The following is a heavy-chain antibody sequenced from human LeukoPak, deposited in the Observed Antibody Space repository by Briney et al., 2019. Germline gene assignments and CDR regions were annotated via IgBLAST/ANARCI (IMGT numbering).Heavy chain of an antibody. Sequence: ASVKVSCKVSGYTLTELSLHWVRQAPGKGLEWMGGFDPEDGETIYAQKFQGRVTMTEDTSTDTAYMGLSSLRSEDTAVYYCATAKTYYYDSSGYYYFDYWGQGTLVTVSS. CDR2: FDPEDGET. CDR1: GYTLTELS. D-gene: IGHD3-22*01. V-gene: IGHV1-24*01. J-gene: IGHJ4*02. CDR3: ATAKTYYYDSSGYYYFDY.